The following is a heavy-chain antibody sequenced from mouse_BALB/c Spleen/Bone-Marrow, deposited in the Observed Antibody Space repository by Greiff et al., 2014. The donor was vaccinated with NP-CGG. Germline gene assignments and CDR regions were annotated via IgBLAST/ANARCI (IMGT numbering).Heavy chain of an antibody. V-gene: IGHV5-4*02. J-gene: IGHJ4*01. CDR1: GFTFSDYY. CDR3: ARDRRITTATYAMDY. Sequence: EVQVVESGGGLVKPGGSLKLSCAASGFTFSDYYMYWVRQTPEKRLEWVATISDGGSYTYYPDSVKGRLTSSRDNAKNNLYLQMSSLKSEDTAMYYCARDRRITTATYAMDYWGQGTSVTVSS. D-gene: IGHD1-2*01. CDR2: ISDGGSYT.